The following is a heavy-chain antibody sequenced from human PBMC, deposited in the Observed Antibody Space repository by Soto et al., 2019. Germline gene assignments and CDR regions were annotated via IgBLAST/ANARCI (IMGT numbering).Heavy chain of an antibody. CDR1: GGTFSSYA. CDR3: ARVSPDSSGYYYLTPNDY. D-gene: IGHD3-22*01. CDR2: IIPIFGTA. Sequence: QVQLVQSGAEVKKPGSSVKVSCKASGGTFSSYAISWVRQAPGQGLEWMGGIIPIFGTANYAQKFQGRVTITADESTSTAYMELCSLRSEDTAVYYCARVSPDSSGYYYLTPNDYWGQGTLVTVSS. V-gene: IGHV1-69*01. J-gene: IGHJ4*02.